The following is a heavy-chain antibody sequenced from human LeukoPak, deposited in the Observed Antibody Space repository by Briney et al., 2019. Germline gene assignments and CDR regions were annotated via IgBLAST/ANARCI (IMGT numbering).Heavy chain of an antibody. V-gene: IGHV3-48*02. D-gene: IGHD5/OR15-5a*01. CDR1: GFTFSSYS. CDR3: ARDVFYAFDI. J-gene: IGHJ3*02. CDR2: ISSSGSTV. Sequence: GGSLRLSCAASGFTFSSYSMNWVRQAPGKGLEWVSYISSSGSTVYYADSVKGRFTISRDNAKNSLYLQMNNLRDEDTALYYCARDVFYAFDIWGLGTVVTVSS.